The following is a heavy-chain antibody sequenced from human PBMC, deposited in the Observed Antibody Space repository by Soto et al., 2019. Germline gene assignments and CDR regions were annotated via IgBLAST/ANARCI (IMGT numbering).Heavy chain of an antibody. CDR3: ARDRHSSSRGWYYFDY. J-gene: IGHJ4*02. Sequence: GGSLRLSCAASGFTFSSYGMHWVRQAPGKGLEWVAVIWYDGSNKYYADSVKGRFTISRDNSKNTLYLQMNSLRAEDTAVYYCARDRHSSSRGWYYFDYWGQGTLVTSPQ. CDR1: GFTFSSYG. V-gene: IGHV3-33*01. CDR2: IWYDGSNK. D-gene: IGHD6-6*01.